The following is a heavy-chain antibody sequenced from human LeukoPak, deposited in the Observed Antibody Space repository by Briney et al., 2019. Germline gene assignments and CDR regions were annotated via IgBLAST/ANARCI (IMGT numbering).Heavy chain of an antibody. CDR1: GFSLSTSVVG. D-gene: IGHD4-17*01. Sequence: SGPTLVNPTQTLTLTCTFSGFSLSTSVVGVGWIRQPPGKALEWLALIYGNDDKRYSASLKSRLTITKDTSKSQVVLTMTNMDPVDTATYYCVHDVPGDYGFDYWGQGTLVTVSS. CDR3: VHDVPGDYGFDY. V-gene: IGHV2-5*01. CDR2: IYGNDDK. J-gene: IGHJ4*02.